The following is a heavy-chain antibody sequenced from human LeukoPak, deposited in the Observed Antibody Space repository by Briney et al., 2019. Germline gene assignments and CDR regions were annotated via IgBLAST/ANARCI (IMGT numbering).Heavy chain of an antibody. Sequence: SVKVSCKASGYTFTSYGISWVRQAPGQGLEWMGRIIPILGIANYAQKFQGRVTITADKSTSTAYMELSSLRSEDTAVYYCARDSVEAVAGTSDYWGQGTLVTVSS. CDR2: IIPILGIA. V-gene: IGHV1-69*04. CDR1: GYTFTSYG. D-gene: IGHD6-19*01. J-gene: IGHJ4*02. CDR3: ARDSVEAVAGTSDY.